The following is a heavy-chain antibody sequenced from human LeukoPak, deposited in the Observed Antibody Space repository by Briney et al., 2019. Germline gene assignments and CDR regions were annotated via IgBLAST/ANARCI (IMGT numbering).Heavy chain of an antibody. J-gene: IGHJ6*03. CDR1: GYTFTSYA. V-gene: IGHV7-4-1*02. CDR2: INTNTGNP. D-gene: IGHD4-17*01. CDR3: ARDYGDWWNYYYYYYMDV. Sequence: GASVKVSCRASGYTFTSYAMNWVRQAPGQGLEWMGWINTNTGNPTYAQGFTGRFVFSLDTSVSTAYLQISSLKAEDTAVYYCARDYGDWWNYYYYYYMDVWGKGTTVTVSS.